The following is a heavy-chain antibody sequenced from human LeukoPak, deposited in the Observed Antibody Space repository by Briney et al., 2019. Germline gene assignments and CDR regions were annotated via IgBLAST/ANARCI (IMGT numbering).Heavy chain of an antibody. J-gene: IGHJ6*03. CDR3: AKHRANPRVIVVVPAAKGYMDV. CDR1: GFTFSSYE. CDR2: ISSSGSTI. Sequence: SGGSLRLSCAASGFTFSSYEMNWVRQAPGKGLEWVSYISSSGSTIYYADSVKGRFTISRDNSKNTLYLQMNSLRAEDTAVYYCAKHRANPRVIVVVPAAKGYMDVWGKGTTVTISS. D-gene: IGHD2-2*01. V-gene: IGHV3-48*03.